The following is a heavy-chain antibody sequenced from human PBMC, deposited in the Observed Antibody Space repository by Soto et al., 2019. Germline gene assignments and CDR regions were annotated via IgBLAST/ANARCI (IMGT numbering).Heavy chain of an antibody. CDR3: ARHVLGGFFYGMDV. CDR1: GGSISSSSYY. V-gene: IGHV4-39*01. J-gene: IGHJ6*02. CDR2: VYYTGST. Sequence: PSETLSLTCSVSGGSISSSSYYWGWIRQPPGKGLEWFGSVYYTGSTYYNPSLKSRVAISVEMSKTQFSLKLSSVTAADTALYYCARHVLGGFFYGMDVWGQGTTVTVSS. D-gene: IGHD3-16*01.